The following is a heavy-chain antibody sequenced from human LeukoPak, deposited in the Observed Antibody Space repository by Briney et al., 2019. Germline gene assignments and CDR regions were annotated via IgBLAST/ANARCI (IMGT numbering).Heavy chain of an antibody. CDR1: GFTFSSYS. D-gene: IGHD2-2*01. CDR3: AKAVGYCSSTSCYYFDY. V-gene: IGHV3-21*04. J-gene: IGHJ4*02. Sequence: GGSPRLSCAASGFTFSSYSMNWVRQAPGKGLEWVSSISSSSSYIYYADSVKGRFTISRDNSKNTLYLQMNSLRAEDTAVYYCAKAVGYCSSTSCYYFDYWDQGTLVTVSS. CDR2: ISSSSSYI.